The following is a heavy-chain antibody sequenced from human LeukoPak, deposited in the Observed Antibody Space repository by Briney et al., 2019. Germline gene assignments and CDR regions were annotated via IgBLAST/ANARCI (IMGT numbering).Heavy chain of an antibody. D-gene: IGHD6-19*01. V-gene: IGHV1-24*01. CDR1: GYTLTELS. Sequence: ASVKVSCKVSGYTLTELSMHWVRQAPGKGLEWMGGFDPEDGETIYAQKFQGRVTMTEDTSTDTAYMELSSLRSEDTAVYYCATAPSSGWYRSAFDTWGQGTMVTVSS. CDR2: FDPEDGET. J-gene: IGHJ3*02. CDR3: ATAPSSGWYRSAFDT.